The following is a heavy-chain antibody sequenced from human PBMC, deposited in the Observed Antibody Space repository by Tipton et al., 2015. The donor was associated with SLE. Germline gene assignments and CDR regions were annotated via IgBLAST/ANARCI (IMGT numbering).Heavy chain of an antibody. V-gene: IGHV5-51*03. J-gene: IGHJ3*02. CDR2: IYPGDSDT. Sequence: VQLVQSGAEVKKSGESLKISCKTSGYNFPRYWIGWVRQMPGQGLEWVGMIYPGDSDTRYSPSFQGQVTISADKSITTAYLQWSSLKVSDTAIYYCARRGYYDDSGVFYESAFDIWGPGTFVSVSS. CDR3: ARRGYYDDSGVFYESAFDI. D-gene: IGHD3-22*01. CDR1: GYNFPRYW.